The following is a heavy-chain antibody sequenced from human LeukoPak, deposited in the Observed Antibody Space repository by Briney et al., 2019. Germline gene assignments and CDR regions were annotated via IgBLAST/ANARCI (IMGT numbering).Heavy chain of an antibody. Sequence: ASVKVSCKASGYTFTSYGISWVRQAPGQGLEWMGWISAYNGNTSYAQKFQGRVTMTRDTSTSTVYMELSSLRSEDTAVYYCATGSAVAAHDRYYFDYWGQGTLVTVSS. J-gene: IGHJ4*02. CDR1: GYTFTSYG. V-gene: IGHV1-18*01. CDR3: ATGSAVAAHDRYYFDY. D-gene: IGHD6-19*01. CDR2: ISAYNGNT.